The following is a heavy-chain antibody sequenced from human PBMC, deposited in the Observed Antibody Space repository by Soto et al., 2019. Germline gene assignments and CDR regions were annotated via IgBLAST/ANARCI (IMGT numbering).Heavy chain of an antibody. D-gene: IGHD3-22*01. J-gene: IGHJ4*02. CDR2: I. Sequence: QVQLQESGPGLVKPSQTLSLTCTVSGGSISSGDYYWSWIRQPPGKGLEWIGYIYNPSLKSRVTISVDTSKNQFSLKLSSVTAADTAVYYCARGRYYDSSGYYYIWGQGTLVTVSS. CDR1: GGSISSGDYY. V-gene: IGHV4-30-4*01. CDR3: ARGRYYDSSGYYYI.